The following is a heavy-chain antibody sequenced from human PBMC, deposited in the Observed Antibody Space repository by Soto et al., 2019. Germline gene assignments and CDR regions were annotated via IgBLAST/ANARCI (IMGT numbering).Heavy chain of an antibody. D-gene: IGHD6-13*01. CDR1: GFTFSSYA. CDR3: ARRSSSWYFDY. J-gene: IGHJ4*02. CDR2: ISGSGDST. V-gene: IGHV3-23*01. Sequence: EVPLLESGGGLVQPGGSLRLSCAASGFTFSSYAMNWVRQAPGKGLEWVSVISGSGDSTYYADSVKGRFTISRDNSKNTLYLQMNSLRAEDTAVYYGARRSSSWYFDYWGQGTLVTVSS.